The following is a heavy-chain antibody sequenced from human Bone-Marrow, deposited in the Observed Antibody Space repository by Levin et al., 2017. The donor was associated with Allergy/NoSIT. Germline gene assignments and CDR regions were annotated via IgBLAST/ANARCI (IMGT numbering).Heavy chain of an antibody. CDR3: AKAEDCRGGRCQRWGAN. D-gene: IGHD2-15*01. Sequence: SCVASGFMFSDYYMSWIRQAPGKGLEWVSYMSSSGSTTHYAESVRGRFSISRDNAKSSLYLQLNSLGAEDTAVYYCAKAEDCRGGRCQRWGANWGQGTLVIVSS. CDR2: MSSSGSTT. J-gene: IGHJ4*02. CDR1: GFMFSDYY. V-gene: IGHV3-11*01.